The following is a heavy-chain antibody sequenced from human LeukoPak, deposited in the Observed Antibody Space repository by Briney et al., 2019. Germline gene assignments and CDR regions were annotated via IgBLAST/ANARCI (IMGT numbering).Heavy chain of an antibody. CDR1: GYTFTGYY. CDR2: INPNSGGT. J-gene: IGHJ4*02. CDR3: ARGGQMSYYYDSSGYYPKLPN. Sequence: ASVKVSCKASGYTFTGYYMHWVRQAPGQGLEWMGWINPNSGGTNYAQKFQGRVTMTRDTSTSTVYMELSSLRSEDTAVYYCARGGQMSYYYDSSGYYPKLPNWGQGTLVTVSS. D-gene: IGHD3-22*01. V-gene: IGHV1-2*02.